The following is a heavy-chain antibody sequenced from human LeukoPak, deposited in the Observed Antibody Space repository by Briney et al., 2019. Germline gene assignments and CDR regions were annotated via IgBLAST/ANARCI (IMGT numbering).Heavy chain of an antibody. J-gene: IGHJ4*02. CDR1: GGSFSGYY. CDR2: INHSGST. CDR3: ARGRGYFDY. Sequence: SETLSLTCAVYGGSFSGYYWSWIRQPPGKGLEWIGEINHSGSTNYNPSLKSRVTISVDTSKNQFSLKLSSVTAADTAVYYCARGRGYFDYWGQGTLVTVSS. D-gene: IGHD3-10*01. V-gene: IGHV4-34*01.